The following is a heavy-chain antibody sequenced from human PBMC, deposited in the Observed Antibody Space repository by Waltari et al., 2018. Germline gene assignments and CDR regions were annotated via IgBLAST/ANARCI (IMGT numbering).Heavy chain of an antibody. V-gene: IGHV1-45*02. CDR2: ITPFNGNT. Sequence: QMQLVQSGAEVKKTGSSVKVSCKASGYTFTYRYLHWVRQAPGQALEWMGWITPFNGNTNYAKKVQDRVTITRYRAMSTAYMELSSLRSEDTAMYYCARQDWNTDAFDIWGQGTMVTVSS. CDR3: ARQDWNTDAFDI. CDR1: GYTFTYRY. J-gene: IGHJ3*02. D-gene: IGHD1-1*01.